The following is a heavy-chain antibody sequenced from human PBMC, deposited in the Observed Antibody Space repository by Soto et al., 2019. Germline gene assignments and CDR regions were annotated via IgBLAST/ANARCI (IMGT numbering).Heavy chain of an antibody. CDR2: INAGNGNT. V-gene: IGHV1-3*01. CDR3: ASFSPRSGYYYYGMDV. CDR1: GYTFASYA. Sequence: ASVKVSCKASGYTFASYAMLWVRQAPGQRLEWMGWINAGNGNTKYSQKFQGRVTITRDTSASTAYMELSSLRSEDTAVYYCASFSPRSGYYYYGMDVWGQGTTVTVSS. J-gene: IGHJ6*02. D-gene: IGHD3-3*02.